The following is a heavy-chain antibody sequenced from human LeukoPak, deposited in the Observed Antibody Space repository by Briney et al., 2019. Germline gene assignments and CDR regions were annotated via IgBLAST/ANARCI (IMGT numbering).Heavy chain of an antibody. CDR3: ARDQGVVDV. CDR1: SRSLSTGSYY. V-gene: IGHV4-61*01. D-gene: IGHD3-10*01. Sequence: PPETLSLTCTVSSRSLSTGSYYWSWTRQPPGKGLEWIGYIYYSGSTNYNPSLKSRVTISVDTTKNQYSLKLSPVTAADTAEYYWARDQGVVDVWGKGTTVTVSS. CDR2: IYYSGST. J-gene: IGHJ6*04.